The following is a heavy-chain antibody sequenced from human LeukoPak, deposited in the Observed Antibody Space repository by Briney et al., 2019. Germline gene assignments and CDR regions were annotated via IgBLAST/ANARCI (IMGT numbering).Heavy chain of an antibody. CDR1: GYTFTSYG. CDR3: ARGRQLVPNNWFDP. CDR2: ISAYNGNT. D-gene: IGHD6-6*01. V-gene: IGHV1-18*01. Sequence: ASVKVSCKASGYTFTSYGISWVRQAPGQGLEWMGWISAYNGNTSYAQKLQGRVTMTTDTSTSTAYMELRSLRSDDTAVYYCARGRQLVPNNWFDPWGQGTLVTVSS. J-gene: IGHJ5*02.